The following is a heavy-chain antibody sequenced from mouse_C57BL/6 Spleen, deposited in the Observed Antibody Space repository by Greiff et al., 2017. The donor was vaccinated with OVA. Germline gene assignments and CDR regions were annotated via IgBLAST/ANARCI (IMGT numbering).Heavy chain of an antibody. Sequence: VQLQQSGPELVKPGASVKISCKASGYAFSSSWMNWVKQRPGKGLEWIGRIYPGDGDTNYNGKFKGKATLTADKSSSTAYMQLSSLTSEDSAVYFCARFDYDLFYCDYWGQGTTLTVSS. D-gene: IGHD2-4*01. V-gene: IGHV1-82*01. CDR1: GYAFSSSW. CDR2: IYPGDGDT. J-gene: IGHJ2*01. CDR3: ARFDYDLFYCDY.